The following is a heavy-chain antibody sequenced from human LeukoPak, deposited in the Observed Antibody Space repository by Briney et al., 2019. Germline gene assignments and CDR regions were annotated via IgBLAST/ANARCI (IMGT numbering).Heavy chain of an antibody. CDR3: ARGRSGVRYSDY. D-gene: IGHD3-3*01. CDR1: GGSIRSYF. J-gene: IGHJ4*02. CDR2: IYYSGST. V-gene: IGHV4-59*01. Sequence: PSETLSLTCIVSGGSIRSYFWSWSRQPPGKGREWIGYIYYSGSTNYNPPLKSLVTISVDTSKNQVSLKLSSVTAADTAVYYCARGRSGVRYSDYWGQGTLVTVSS.